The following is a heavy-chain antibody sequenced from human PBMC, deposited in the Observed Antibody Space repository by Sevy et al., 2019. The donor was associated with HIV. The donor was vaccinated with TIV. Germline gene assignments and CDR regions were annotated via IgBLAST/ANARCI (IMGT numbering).Heavy chain of an antibody. Sequence: GGSLRLSCAASGFTFSKYSMSWVRQPPVKGLEWVSTLSFGCGEINYADSVKGRFTISRDNSNSSVYLQMNNLRPEDTAVYYCAREGCTKPHDYWGQGTLVTVSS. J-gene: IGHJ4*02. CDR1: GFTFSKYS. CDR3: AREGCTKPHDY. CDR2: LSFGCGEI. D-gene: IGHD2-8*01. V-gene: IGHV3-23*01.